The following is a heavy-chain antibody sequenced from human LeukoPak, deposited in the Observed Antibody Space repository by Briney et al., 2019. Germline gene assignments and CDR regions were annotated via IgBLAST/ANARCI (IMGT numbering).Heavy chain of an antibody. CDR1: GGSINSYY. Sequence: SETLSLTCIVSGGSINSYYWSWIRQPPGKGLEWIGHINYSGGTKYNPSLKSRVTISVDTPKNQFSLKLSSVTATDTAVYYCARYYYDSGGYSHGMDVWGQGTAVTVSS. CDR3: ARYYYDSGGYSHGMDV. CDR2: INYSGGT. V-gene: IGHV4-59*08. D-gene: IGHD3-22*01. J-gene: IGHJ6*02.